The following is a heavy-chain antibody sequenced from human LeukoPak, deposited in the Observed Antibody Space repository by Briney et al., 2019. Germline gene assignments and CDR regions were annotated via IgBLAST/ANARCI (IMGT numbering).Heavy chain of an antibody. CDR3: ARAYDYVWGSYRGYFDY. CDR2: ISAYNGNT. D-gene: IGHD3-16*02. J-gene: IGHJ4*02. CDR1: GYTFTSYG. Sequence: GASVKVSCKASGYTFTSYGISWVRQAPGQGLEWMGWISAYNGNTNYAQKLQGRVTMTTDTSTSTAYMELRSLRSDDTAVYYCARAYDYVWGSYRGYFDYWGQGTLVTVSS. V-gene: IGHV1-18*01.